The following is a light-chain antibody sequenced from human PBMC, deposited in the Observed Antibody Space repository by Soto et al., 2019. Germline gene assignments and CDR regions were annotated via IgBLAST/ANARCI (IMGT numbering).Light chain of an antibody. CDR3: AAWDDGLNGWV. Sequence: QSVLTQPPSASGTPGQRVTISCSGSSSNIGSNTVNWYQQLPGTAPKLLIYSNNQRPSGVPDRFSGSKSGTSASLAISGLQSEEEADYYCAAWDDGLNGWVFGGGTKLTVL. V-gene: IGLV1-44*01. CDR2: SNN. J-gene: IGLJ3*02. CDR1: SSNIGSNT.